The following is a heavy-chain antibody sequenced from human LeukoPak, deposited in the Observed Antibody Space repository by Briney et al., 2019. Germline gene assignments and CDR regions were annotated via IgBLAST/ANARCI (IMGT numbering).Heavy chain of an antibody. CDR1: GFTFSSYG. V-gene: IGHV3-30*18. CDR2: ISYDGSNK. D-gene: IGHD3-3*01. CDR3: AKDLRLEWYAFDI. J-gene: IGHJ3*02. Sequence: GGSLRLSCAASGFTFSSYGMHWVRQAPGKGLEWVAVISYDGSNKYYADSVKGRFTISRDNSKNTLYLQMNSLRAEDTAVYYCAKDLRLEWYAFDIWGQGTMVTVSS.